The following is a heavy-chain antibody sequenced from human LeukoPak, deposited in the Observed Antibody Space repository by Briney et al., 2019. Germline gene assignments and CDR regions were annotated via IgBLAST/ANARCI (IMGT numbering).Heavy chain of an antibody. D-gene: IGHD2-2*01. CDR2: ISSSSTI. CDR1: GFTFSSYS. CDR3: ARVLRYCSSTSCYPAQYFDY. J-gene: IGHJ4*02. Sequence: GGSLRLSCAASGFTFSSYSMNWVRQAPGKGLEWVSYISSSSTIYYADSVKGRFTISRDNAKNSLYLQMNSLRAEDTAVYYCARVLRYCSSTSCYPAQYFDYWGQGTLVTVSS. V-gene: IGHV3-48*04.